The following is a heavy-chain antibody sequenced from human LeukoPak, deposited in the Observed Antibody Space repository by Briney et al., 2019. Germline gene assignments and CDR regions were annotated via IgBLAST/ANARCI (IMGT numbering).Heavy chain of an antibody. Sequence: GGSLRLSCAASGFTFSSYAMHWVRKAPGKGLEWVAVISSDGRNKDYADSVKGRFTISRDNSKNTLYLQMNSLRDEDTAVYYCARDPLDSSGYYYGGSFDYWGQGTLVIVSS. CDR1: GFTFSSYA. CDR3: ARDPLDSSGYYYGGSFDY. V-gene: IGHV3-30*04. CDR2: ISSDGRNK. J-gene: IGHJ4*02. D-gene: IGHD3-22*01.